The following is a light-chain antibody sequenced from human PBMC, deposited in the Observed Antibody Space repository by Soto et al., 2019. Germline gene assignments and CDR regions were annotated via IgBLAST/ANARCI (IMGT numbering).Light chain of an antibody. CDR3: SSYTSRSTLVV. CDR2: DVS. J-gene: IGLJ2*01. Sequence: QAVVTQPASVSGSPGQSITISCTGTSSDVGGYNYVSWYQQHPGKAPKRMIYDVSNRPSGVSNRFSGSKSGNTASLTISGLQAEDEADYYCSSYTSRSTLVVFGGGTKLTVL. V-gene: IGLV2-14*01. CDR1: SSDVGGYNY.